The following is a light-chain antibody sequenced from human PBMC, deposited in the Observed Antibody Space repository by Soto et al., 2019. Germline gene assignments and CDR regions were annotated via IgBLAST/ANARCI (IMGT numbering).Light chain of an antibody. CDR1: QSVSTSY. J-gene: IGKJ5*01. Sequence: EIGLTQSPGTLSLSPGERATLSCRASQSVSTSYLLWNQHRPGPAPSLLIDGASSRATAIPDRFSGSGSGSDFPLTISRLEPQDFAVYYCQQYGSSPPLTFGQGTRLEIK. CDR2: GAS. V-gene: IGKV3-20*01. CDR3: QQYGSSPPLT.